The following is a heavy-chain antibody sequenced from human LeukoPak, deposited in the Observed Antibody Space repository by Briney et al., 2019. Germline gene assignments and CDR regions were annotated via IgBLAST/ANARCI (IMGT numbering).Heavy chain of an antibody. Sequence: GGSLRLSCAASGFTFSSYAMSWVRQAPGKGLEWVANIKKDGSDKNYLGSVKGRFTISRDNAKNSLYVQMNSLRVEDTAVYYCVAGSGWRFDYWGQGTLVTVSS. D-gene: IGHD6-19*01. CDR2: IKKDGSDK. CDR1: GFTFSSYA. V-gene: IGHV3-7*01. CDR3: VAGSGWRFDY. J-gene: IGHJ4*02.